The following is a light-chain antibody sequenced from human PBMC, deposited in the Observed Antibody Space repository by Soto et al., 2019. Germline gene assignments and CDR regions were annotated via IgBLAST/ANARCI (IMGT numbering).Light chain of an antibody. J-gene: IGLJ1*01. CDR2: DVS. Sequence: QSALTQPASVSGSPGQSITISCTGTSSDVGGYNYVSWYQQHPGKAPKLMIYDVSNRPSGISNRFSGSKSGNTASLTISGLQAEDGADYYCSSYTGSSTYVFGTGSQLTVL. CDR1: SSDVGGYNY. V-gene: IGLV2-14*01. CDR3: SSYTGSSTYV.